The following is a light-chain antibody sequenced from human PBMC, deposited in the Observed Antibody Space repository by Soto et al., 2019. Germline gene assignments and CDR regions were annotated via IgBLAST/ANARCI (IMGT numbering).Light chain of an antibody. Sequence: DIQMTQSPSTLSASVGDRVTITCRASQSISSLLAWYQQKPGKAPKLLIYKASSLESGVPSRSSGSGSGTEFTLTISRLPPDDFSTYYCQQYNSYSWTFGQGTKVEIK. CDR1: QSISSL. CDR3: QQYNSYSWT. V-gene: IGKV1-5*03. J-gene: IGKJ1*01. CDR2: KAS.